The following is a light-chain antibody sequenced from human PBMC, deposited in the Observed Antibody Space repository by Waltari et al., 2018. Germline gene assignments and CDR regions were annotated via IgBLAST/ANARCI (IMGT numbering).Light chain of an antibody. CDR3: QQYNSYSLLT. V-gene: IGKV1-5*03. CDR2: EAS. J-gene: IGKJ4*01. Sequence: DIRMTQSPSTLSASAGDRVIISCRASQSISKWWAWYQQKPGKAPKLLIHEASTLQSGVPSRISGTGSGTNFTLTISSLQPDDFATYYCQQYNSYSLLTFGGGTKVEIK. CDR1: QSISKW.